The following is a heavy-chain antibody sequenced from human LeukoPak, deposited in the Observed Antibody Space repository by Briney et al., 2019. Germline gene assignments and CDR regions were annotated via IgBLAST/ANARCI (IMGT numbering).Heavy chain of an antibody. J-gene: IGHJ4*02. V-gene: IGHV3-21*01. CDR3: ARHYCSSTSCYRYHFDY. CDR2: ISSSSSYI. CDR1: GFTFSSYS. D-gene: IGHD2-2*01. Sequence: GGSLRLSCAASGFTFSSYSMNWVRQAPGKGLEWVSSISSSSSYIYYADSVKGRFTISRDNAKNSLYLQMNSLRAEDTAVYYCARHYCSSTSCYRYHFDYWGQGTLVTVSS.